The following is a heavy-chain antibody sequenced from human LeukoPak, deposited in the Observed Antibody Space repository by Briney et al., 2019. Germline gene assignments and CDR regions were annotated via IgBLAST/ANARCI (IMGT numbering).Heavy chain of an antibody. CDR1: GFTFSNYW. V-gene: IGHV3-74*01. CDR3: AKSMTTAYYYYYYGMDV. CDR2: INSDGSST. Sequence: PGGSLRLSCAASGFTFSNYWMHWVRQAPGKGLVWVSRINSDGSSTTYADSVKGRFTISRDNAKNTLYVQMNSLRAEDTAVYYCAKSMTTAYYYYYYGMDVWGQGTTVTVSS. J-gene: IGHJ6*02. D-gene: IGHD4-11*01.